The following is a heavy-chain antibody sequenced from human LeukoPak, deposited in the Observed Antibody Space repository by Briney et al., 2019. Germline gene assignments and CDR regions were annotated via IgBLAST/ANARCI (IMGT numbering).Heavy chain of an antibody. Sequence: PGGSLRLSCAASGFTFSDYWMYWFRQAPGEGLGWVSRMNIDGSSISYTDSVKGRFTMSRDNAKNTLYLQMNSLRVEDTAVYYCARAGGGDSRMAYDPWGQGTLVTVSS. CDR2: MNIDGSSI. CDR1: GFTFSDYW. D-gene: IGHD6-13*01. J-gene: IGHJ5*02. CDR3: ARAGGGDSRMAYDP. V-gene: IGHV3-74*01.